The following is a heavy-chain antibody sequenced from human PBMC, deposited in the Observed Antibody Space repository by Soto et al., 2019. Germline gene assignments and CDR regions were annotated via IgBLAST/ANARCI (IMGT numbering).Heavy chain of an antibody. D-gene: IGHD2-15*01. J-gene: IGHJ6*02. CDR1: GFTFSDYY. CDR3: ARDKGYCSGGSCYGVDPPYGMDV. V-gene: IGHV3-11*01. Sequence: PGGSLRLSCAVSGFTFSDYYMSWIRQAPGKGLEWVSYISSSGSTIYYADSVKGRFTISRDNAKNSLYLQMNSLRAADTAVYYCARDKGYCSGGSCYGVDPPYGMDVWGQGTTVTVSS. CDR2: ISSSGSTI.